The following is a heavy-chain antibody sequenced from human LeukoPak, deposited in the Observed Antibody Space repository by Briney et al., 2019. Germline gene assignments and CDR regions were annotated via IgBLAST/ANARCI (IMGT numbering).Heavy chain of an antibody. D-gene: IGHD2-2*01. CDR1: GFTFSSYA. J-gene: IGHJ3*02. CDR3: ARAPDIVVVPARLAFDI. Sequence: GGSLRLSCAASGFTFSSYAMHWVRQAPGKGLEWVAVISYDGSNKYYADSVKGRFTISRDNSKNTLYLQMNSLRAEDTAVYYCARAPDIVVVPARLAFDIWGQGTMVTVSS. V-gene: IGHV3-30-3*01. CDR2: ISYDGSNK.